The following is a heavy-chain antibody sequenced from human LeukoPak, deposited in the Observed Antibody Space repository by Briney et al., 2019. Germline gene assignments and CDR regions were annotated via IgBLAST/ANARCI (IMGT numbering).Heavy chain of an antibody. D-gene: IGHD3-16*01. J-gene: IGHJ4*02. V-gene: IGHV4-34*01. CDR3: TRGAGWLIDY. CDR2: INHSGST. Sequence: SETLSLTCGVYGGSFSGYYWSWIRQPPGKGLEWIGEINHSGSTNYNPSLKSRVTISVDTSKNQFSLKLNSLTTADTAVYYCTRGAGWLIDYWGQGILVTVSS. CDR1: GGSFSGYY.